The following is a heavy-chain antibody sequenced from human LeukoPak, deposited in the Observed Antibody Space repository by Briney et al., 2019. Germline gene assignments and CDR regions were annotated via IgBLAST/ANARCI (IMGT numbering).Heavy chain of an antibody. CDR3: ARHYGP. V-gene: IGHV4-39*01. D-gene: IGHD3-10*01. J-gene: IGHJ5*02. CDR1: GGSISSGVYS. Sequence: SETWSSPCIAFGGSISSGVYSWGWIRQPPGKGLEWIGSIYYGGSTYYNPSLKSRVTISVDTSMNQFSLKLSFVTTADTAVYYCARHYGPWGQGTLVTVSS. CDR2: IYYGGST.